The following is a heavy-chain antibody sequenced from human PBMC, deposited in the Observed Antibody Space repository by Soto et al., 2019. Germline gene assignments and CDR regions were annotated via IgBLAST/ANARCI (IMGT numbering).Heavy chain of an antibody. D-gene: IGHD3-16*01. CDR2: ISGSGDST. CDR3: AKRAWGTYYFDY. CDR1: GFTFSSYA. V-gene: IGHV3-23*01. Sequence: EVQLLESGGGLVQPGGSLRLSCAASGFTFSSYAMSWVRQAPGKGLEWVSAISGSGDSTFYADSVKGRFTISRDNSKNTLYLQMNSLRAEDTAVYYCAKRAWGTYYFDYWGQGALVTVSS. J-gene: IGHJ4*02.